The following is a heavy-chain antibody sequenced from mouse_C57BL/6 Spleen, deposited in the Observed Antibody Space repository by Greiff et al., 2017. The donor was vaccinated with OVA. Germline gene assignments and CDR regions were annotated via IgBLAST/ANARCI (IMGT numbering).Heavy chain of an antibody. Sequence: EVKLMESGGGLVKPGGSLKLSCAASGFTFSSYAMSWVRQTPEKRLEWVATISDGGSYTYYPANVKGRFTISRDNAKNNLYLQMSHLKSEDTAMYYSARERGWLSYYAMEYRGQGTSVTVSS. J-gene: IGHJ4*01. CDR1: GFTFSSYA. D-gene: IGHD2-3*01. CDR3: ARERGWLSYYAMEY. V-gene: IGHV5-4*03. CDR2: ISDGGSYT.